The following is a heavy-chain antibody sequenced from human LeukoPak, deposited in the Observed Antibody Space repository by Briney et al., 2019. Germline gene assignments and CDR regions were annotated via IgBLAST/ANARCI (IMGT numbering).Heavy chain of an antibody. CDR2: ISYDGSNK. Sequence: PGRSLRLSCAASGFTFSSYAMHWVRQAPGKGLEWVAVISYDGSNKYYADSVKGRFTISRDNSKNTLYLQMNSLRAEDTAVYYCARDVNLLFFDVWGRGTLVTVSS. V-gene: IGHV3-30-3*01. J-gene: IGHJ2*01. CDR3: ARDVNLLFFDV. CDR1: GFTFSSYA. D-gene: IGHD2/OR15-2a*01.